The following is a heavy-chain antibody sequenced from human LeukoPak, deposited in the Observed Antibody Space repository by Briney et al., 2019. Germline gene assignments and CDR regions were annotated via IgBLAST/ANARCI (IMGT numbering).Heavy chain of an antibody. CDR1: GFTFSTYA. J-gene: IGHJ4*02. Sequence: GGSLRLSCAASGFTFSTYAMSWVRQAPGKGLEWVSSISGSGGSTYFADSVKGRFTISRDNSRTTLHLQMNSLRAEDTAVYYCAKGWMDLSFDYWGQGILVAVSS. CDR3: AKGWMDLSFDY. V-gene: IGHV3-23*01. CDR2: ISGSGGST. D-gene: IGHD2-2*03.